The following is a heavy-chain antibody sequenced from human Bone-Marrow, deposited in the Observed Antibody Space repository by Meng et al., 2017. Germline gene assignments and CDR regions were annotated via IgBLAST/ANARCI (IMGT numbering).Heavy chain of an antibody. CDR2: MKSNVDGGTV. V-gene: IGHV3-15*01. CDR1: GFTFSNAW. Sequence: GGSLRLSCAASGFTFSNAWMTWVRQAPGKGLEWIGRMKSNVDGGTVDYAAAVKGRFFISRDDSENTFYLQMNSLKTEDTAVYYCSGHVDYWSHGTLVTISS. CDR3: SGHVDY. J-gene: IGHJ4*01.